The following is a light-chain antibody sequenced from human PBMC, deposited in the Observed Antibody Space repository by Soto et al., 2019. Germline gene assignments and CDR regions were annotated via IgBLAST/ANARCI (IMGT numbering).Light chain of an antibody. CDR1: QGIRND. CDR3: QHYNSYSEA. Sequence: IQMTQSPSSLSASLGDRVTITCRASQGIRNDLGWYQQKPGKAPKLLIYKASTLKSGVPSRFSGSGSGTEFTLTISSLQPDDFATYYCQHYNSYSEAFGQGTKVELK. J-gene: IGKJ1*01. CDR2: KAS. V-gene: IGKV1-5*03.